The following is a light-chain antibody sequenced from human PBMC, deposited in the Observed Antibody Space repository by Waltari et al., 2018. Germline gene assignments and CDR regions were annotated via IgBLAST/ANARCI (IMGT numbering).Light chain of an antibody. V-gene: IGKV4-1*01. Sequence: DIVMTQSPDSLAVSLGERATINCKSSQSVLYSANSKNYFTWVPQKPGQPPKLLIYWASTRESGVPDRFIGRGSGTDFTLTITSLQAEDVAVYYCQQYYGAPRTFGQGTKVEIK. CDR2: WAS. CDR3: QQYYGAPRT. J-gene: IGKJ1*01. CDR1: QSVLYSANSKNY.